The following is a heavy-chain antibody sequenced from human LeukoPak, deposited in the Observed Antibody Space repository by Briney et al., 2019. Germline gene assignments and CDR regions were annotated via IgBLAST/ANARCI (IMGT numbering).Heavy chain of an antibody. D-gene: IGHD5-18*01. CDR3: ARRYSYGEYYYYYYYMDV. V-gene: IGHV3-11*04. Sequence: PGGSLRLSCAASGFTFSDYYMSWIRQAPGKGLEWVSYISSSGSTIYYADSVKGRFTISRDNAKNSLYLQMNSLRAEDTAVYYCARRYSYGEYYYYYYYMDVWGKGTTVTISS. CDR2: ISSSGSTI. J-gene: IGHJ6*03. CDR1: GFTFSDYY.